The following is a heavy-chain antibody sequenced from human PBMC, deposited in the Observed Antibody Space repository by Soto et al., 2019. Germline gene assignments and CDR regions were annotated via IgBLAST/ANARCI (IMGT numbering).Heavy chain of an antibody. CDR1: GFTFSSYG. J-gene: IGHJ4*02. D-gene: IGHD1-26*01. Sequence: EVQLLESVGGFVQPGGSLRLSCAASGFTFSSYGMSWVRQAPGKGLEWVSSINNSGSRTYHADSVKGRFTISRDNSKNTLYLQMNSLRAEDTAVYYCAKARTDQSGTYFPFDYWGQGTLVTVSS. V-gene: IGHV3-23*01. CDR3: AKARTDQSGTYFPFDY. CDR2: INNSGSRT.